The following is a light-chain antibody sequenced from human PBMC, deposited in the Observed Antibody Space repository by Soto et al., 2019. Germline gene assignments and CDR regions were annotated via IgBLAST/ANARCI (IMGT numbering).Light chain of an antibody. J-gene: IGKJ1*01. Sequence: IQMTQSPSTLSSSVGDRVTITCRASQTITSWLAWYQQKPGKAPKVLIFDASSLKTGVPSRFSGSGSGTEFTLTISNLQPDDFATYYCQQYDSYSSGTFGQGTKVDIK. CDR2: DAS. V-gene: IGKV1-5*01. CDR3: QQYDSYSSGT. CDR1: QTITSW.